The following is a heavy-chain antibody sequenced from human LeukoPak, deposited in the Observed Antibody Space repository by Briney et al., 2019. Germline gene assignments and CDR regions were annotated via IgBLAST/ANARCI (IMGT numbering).Heavy chain of an antibody. V-gene: IGHV1-18*01. Sequence: ASVKVSCKASGYTXTTYTISWVRQAPGQGLDWMGWISPYNGNTNYAQKLQGRVTMTTDTSTSTAYMELRSLRSDDTAVYYCAREEGAPIAAANIWGLGTMVTVSS. CDR2: ISPYNGNT. D-gene: IGHD6-13*01. CDR3: AREEGAPIAAANI. J-gene: IGHJ3*02. CDR1: GYTXTTYT.